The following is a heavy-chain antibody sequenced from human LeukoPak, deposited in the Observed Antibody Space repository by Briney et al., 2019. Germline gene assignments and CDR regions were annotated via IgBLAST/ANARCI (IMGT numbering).Heavy chain of an antibody. CDR3: AKVIVVAASPKGPFDY. Sequence: PWGSLRLSWAASGFTFSSCAMSWVRQAPGKGLEWVSAISGSGDSTYYADSVKGRFTISRDNSKNTLFLQMNSLRAEDTALYYCAKVIVVAASPKGPFDYWGQGTLVTVSS. CDR1: GFTFSSCA. J-gene: IGHJ4*02. CDR2: ISGSGDST. V-gene: IGHV3-23*01. D-gene: IGHD2-15*01.